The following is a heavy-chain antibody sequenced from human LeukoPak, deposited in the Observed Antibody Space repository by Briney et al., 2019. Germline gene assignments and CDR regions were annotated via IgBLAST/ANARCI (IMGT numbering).Heavy chain of an antibody. Sequence: PGGSLRLSCAASGFTFNSYGMHWVRQAPGKGLEWVAVISYDGSNKYYADSVKGRFAISRDNSKNTLYLQMNSLRAEDTAVYYCAKDKGERGYFDYWGQGTLVT. CDR2: ISYDGSNK. D-gene: IGHD3-16*01. J-gene: IGHJ4*02. CDR1: GFTFNSYG. V-gene: IGHV3-30*18. CDR3: AKDKGERGYFDY.